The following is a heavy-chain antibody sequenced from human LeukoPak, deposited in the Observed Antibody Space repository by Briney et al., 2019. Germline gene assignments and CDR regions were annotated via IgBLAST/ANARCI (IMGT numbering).Heavy chain of an antibody. D-gene: IGHD6-25*01. J-gene: IGHJ3*02. V-gene: IGHV4-61*02. CDR1: GGSISSGSYY. CDR3: ARAPQRSLDAFDI. Sequence: PSETLSLTCTVSGGSISSGSYYWSWIRQPAGKGLEWIGRIYTSGSTNYNPSLKSRVTISVDTSKNQFSLKLSSVIAADTAVYYCARAPQRSLDAFDIWGQGTMVTVSS. CDR2: IYTSGST.